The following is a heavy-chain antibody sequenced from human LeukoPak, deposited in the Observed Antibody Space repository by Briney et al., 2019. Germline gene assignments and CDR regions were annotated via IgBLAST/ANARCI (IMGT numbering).Heavy chain of an antibody. V-gene: IGHV3-23*01. CDR1: GFTFSSDG. CDR2: LSGSGSTT. Sequence: GGSLTLSCAASGFTFSSDGMSWVRQAPGQGMEWVSALSGSGSTTSYADSVKGRFTISRDNSKNTLFLEMNSLRVEDTAVYYCAKAGYTSSWPLDYWGQGTQVTVSS. J-gene: IGHJ4*02. CDR3: AKAGYTSSWPLDY. D-gene: IGHD6-13*01.